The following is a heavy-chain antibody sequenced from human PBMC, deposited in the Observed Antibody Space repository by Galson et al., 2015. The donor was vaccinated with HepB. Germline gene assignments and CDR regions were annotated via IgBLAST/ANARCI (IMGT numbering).Heavy chain of an antibody. CDR2: ISAGTGKT. V-gene: IGHV1-3*01. Sequence: SCKASGYTFTSYGIHWVRRAPGQRLEWMGWISAGTGKTKYSQKFQGRVTITGDPSATTAYMELRSLRSEDTAMYCCERDLYYGSGTYYNGGYFEYWRQGTLVTVSS. D-gene: IGHD3-10*01. CDR1: GYTFTSYG. J-gene: IGHJ4*02. CDR3: ERDLYYGSGTYYNGGYFEY.